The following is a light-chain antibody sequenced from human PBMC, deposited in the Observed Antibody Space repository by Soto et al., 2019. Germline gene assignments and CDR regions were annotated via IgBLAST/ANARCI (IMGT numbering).Light chain of an antibody. CDR2: GAS. Sequence: ATVSVYTGERVTLSCRVSQYCSGNLAWYQHKPRQPPRLLSYGASTRATGIPVRFSGSTSGTEFTLTISILLSEEVAIYYWPVDNTFPSSPFGQRT. V-gene: IGKV3-15*01. CDR3: PVDNTFPSSP. J-gene: IGKJ1*01. CDR1: QYCSGN.